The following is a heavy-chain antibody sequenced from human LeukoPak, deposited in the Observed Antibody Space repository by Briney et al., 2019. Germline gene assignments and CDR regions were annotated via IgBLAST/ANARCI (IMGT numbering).Heavy chain of an antibody. CDR3: ARDSGYSYALDY. CDR1: GFTFSSYS. Sequence: PGGSLRLSCAASGFTFSSYSMNWVRQAPGKGLEWVSSISSSGSYIYYADSVKGRFTISRDNAKNSLYLQMNGLRAEDTAVYYCARDSGYSYALDYWGQGTLVTVSS. D-gene: IGHD5-18*01. J-gene: IGHJ4*02. V-gene: IGHV3-21*01. CDR2: ISSSGSYI.